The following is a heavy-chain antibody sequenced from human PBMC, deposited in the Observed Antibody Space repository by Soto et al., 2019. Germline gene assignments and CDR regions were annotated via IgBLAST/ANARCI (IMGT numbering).Heavy chain of an antibody. CDR3: ARDLGGYCSTPSCYQSQGGIDY. D-gene: IGHD2-2*01. CDR1: GGSISSGDYY. V-gene: IGHV4-30-4*01. Sequence: QVQLQESGPGPVKPSQTLSLTCTVSGGSISSGDYYWSWIRQPPGKGLEWIGYIYYSGSTYYNPSLKSRVTISVDTSKNQFSLRLSSVTAADTAVYYCARDLGGYCSTPSCYQSQGGIDYWGQGTLVTVSS. CDR2: IYYSGST. J-gene: IGHJ4*02.